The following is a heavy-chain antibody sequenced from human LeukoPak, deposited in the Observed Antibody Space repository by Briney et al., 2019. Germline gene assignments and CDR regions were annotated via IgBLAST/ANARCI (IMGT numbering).Heavy chain of an antibody. Sequence: SETLSLTCTVSGGSISSYYWSWIRQPAGKGLEWIGRIYTSGSTYYNPSLKSRVTISVDTSKNQFSLKLSSVTAADTAVYYCGGLAVAGIYYFDYWGQGTLVTVSS. CDR2: IYTSGST. CDR1: GGSISSYY. V-gene: IGHV4-4*07. D-gene: IGHD6-19*01. CDR3: GGLAVAGIYYFDY. J-gene: IGHJ4*02.